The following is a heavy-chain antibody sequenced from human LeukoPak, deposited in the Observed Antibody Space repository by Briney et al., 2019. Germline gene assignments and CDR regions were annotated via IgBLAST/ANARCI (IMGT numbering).Heavy chain of an antibody. Sequence: GGSLRLSCEASGFTFSHYSMHWVRQAPGKGLEYVSAINSNGDDTYYVNSVKGRFTISRDNSKNTLYLQMGSLRTEDMAVYYCARDPGRSPDYWGQGTLVTVSS. CDR2: INSNGDDT. D-gene: IGHD1-26*01. V-gene: IGHV3-64*01. CDR1: GFTFSHYS. J-gene: IGHJ4*02. CDR3: ARDPGRSPDY.